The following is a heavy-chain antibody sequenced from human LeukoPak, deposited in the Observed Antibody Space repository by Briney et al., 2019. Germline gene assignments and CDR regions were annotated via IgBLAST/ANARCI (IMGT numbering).Heavy chain of an antibody. D-gene: IGHD3-10*01. CDR2: FIPILRTP. Sequence: GASVKVSCKASGGTFSSFALSWVRQAPGQGLEWMGGFIPILRTPKDAQKFRGRVTITTDESTHTFYMELSGLRSEDTAVYYCATPSRGHAFDIWCQGTMVTVSP. CDR1: GGTFSSFA. J-gene: IGHJ3*02. V-gene: IGHV1-69*05. CDR3: ATPSRGHAFDI.